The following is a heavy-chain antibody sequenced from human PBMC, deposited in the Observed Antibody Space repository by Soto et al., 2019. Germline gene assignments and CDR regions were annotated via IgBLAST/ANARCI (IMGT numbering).Heavy chain of an antibody. V-gene: IGHV4-31*03. Sequence: SETLSLTCTVSGGSISSGGYYWSWIRQHPGKGLEWIGYIFYSGNTYYTPSLKSRVTMTRDTSTSTVYMEVSSLRSEDTAVYYCSRVDPGETSPFDHWGQGTLVTVSS. CDR3: SRVDPGETSPFDH. CDR1: GGSISSGGYY. CDR2: IFYSGNT. D-gene: IGHD3-10*01. J-gene: IGHJ4*02.